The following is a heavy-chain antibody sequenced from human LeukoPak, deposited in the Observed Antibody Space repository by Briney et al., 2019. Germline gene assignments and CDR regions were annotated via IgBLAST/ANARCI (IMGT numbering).Heavy chain of an antibody. J-gene: IGHJ4*02. Sequence: PGGSLRLSCAVSGFPFNSYWMHWVRQAPGKGLVWVSRVNNDGRSTSYLDSVKGRFTMSRDNAMNMVHLQMNSLRAEDTAIYYCVRDVWGDRDGFFEYWGQGTLATVSS. D-gene: IGHD5-24*01. CDR3: VRDVWGDRDGFFEY. CDR1: GFPFNSYW. CDR2: VNNDGRST. V-gene: IGHV3-74*01.